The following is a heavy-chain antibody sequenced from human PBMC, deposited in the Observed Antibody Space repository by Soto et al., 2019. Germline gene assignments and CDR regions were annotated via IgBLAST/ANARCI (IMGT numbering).Heavy chain of an antibody. CDR1: GGSISSYY. Sequence: SETLSLTCTVSGGSISSYYWSWIRQPPGKGLEWIGYIYYSGSTNYNPSLKSRVTISVDTSKNQFSLKLSSVTAADTAVYYCASLARMITFGGPKPGAFDIWGQGTMVTVSS. V-gene: IGHV4-59*01. D-gene: IGHD3-16*01. CDR2: IYYSGST. CDR3: ASLARMITFGGPKPGAFDI. J-gene: IGHJ3*02.